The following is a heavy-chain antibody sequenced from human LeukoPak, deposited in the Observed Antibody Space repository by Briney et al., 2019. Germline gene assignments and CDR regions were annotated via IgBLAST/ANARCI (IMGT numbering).Heavy chain of an antibody. V-gene: IGHV3-53*01. CDR2: IYSGGST. D-gene: IGHD3-22*01. CDR1: GFTFSNYA. Sequence: GGSLRLSCAASGFTFSNYAMSWVRQAPGKGLEWVSVIYSGGSTYYADSVKGRFTISRDNSKDTLYLQMNSLRAEDTAVYYCARGIDYYDSSGYYYFDYWGQGTLVTVSS. J-gene: IGHJ4*02. CDR3: ARGIDYYDSSGYYYFDY.